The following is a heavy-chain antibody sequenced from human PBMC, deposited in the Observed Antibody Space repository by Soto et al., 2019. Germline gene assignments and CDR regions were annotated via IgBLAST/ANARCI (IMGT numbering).Heavy chain of an antibody. J-gene: IGHJ6*02. CDR3: ARRGEDDPEYYDSSGYCYYYGMDV. CDR1: GGTFSSYA. V-gene: IGHV1-69*12. CDR2: IIPIFGTA. Sequence: QVQLVQSGAEVKKPGSSVKVSCKASGGTFSSYAISWVRQAPGQGLEWMGGIIPIFGTANYAQKFQGRVTITADESRSTAXXEXSXXRSEDTAVYYCARRGEDDPEYYDSSGYCYYYGMDVWGQGTTVTVSS. D-gene: IGHD3-22*01.